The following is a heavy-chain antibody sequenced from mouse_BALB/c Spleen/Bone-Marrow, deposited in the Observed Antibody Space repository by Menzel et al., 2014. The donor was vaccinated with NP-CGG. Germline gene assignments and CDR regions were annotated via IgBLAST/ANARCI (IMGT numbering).Heavy chain of an antibody. V-gene: IGHV4-2*02. Sequence: EVKLMESGGGLVQPGGSVNLACVASGFDFGRYWMSWARQAPGKGLEWIGEINPGSSTRNYSPSLKDKFIIARDNAKTTLYLQMSKVSAEDAAFYYCTRLGYHGYHDNWGQGTTLTVSS. CDR1: GFDFGRYW. J-gene: IGHJ2*01. D-gene: IGHD1-1*01. CDR2: INPGSSTR. CDR3: TRLGYHGYHDN.